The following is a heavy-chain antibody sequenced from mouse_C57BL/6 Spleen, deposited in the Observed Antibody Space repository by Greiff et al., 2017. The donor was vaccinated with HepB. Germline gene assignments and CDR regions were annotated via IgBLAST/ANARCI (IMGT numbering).Heavy chain of an antibody. CDR2: INPSTGGT. V-gene: IGHV1-42*01. J-gene: IGHJ1*03. Sequence: EVQLQQSGPELVKPGASVKISCKASGYSFTGYYMNWVKQSPEKSLEWIGEINPSTGGTTYNQKFKAKATLTVDKSSSTAYMQLKSLTSEDSAVYYCARSPFYYYGSSYEGYFDVWGTGTTVTVSS. CDR3: ARSPFYYYGSSYEGYFDV. D-gene: IGHD1-1*01. CDR1: GYSFTGYY.